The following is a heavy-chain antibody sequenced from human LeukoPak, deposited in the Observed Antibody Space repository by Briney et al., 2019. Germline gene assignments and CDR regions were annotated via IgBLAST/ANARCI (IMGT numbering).Heavy chain of an antibody. V-gene: IGHV3-33*08. J-gene: IGHJ4*02. D-gene: IGHD3-22*01. CDR2: IWYDGSNK. CDR3: ARDKAYYYDSSGYSGSH. Sequence: PGRSLRLSCAASGFTFSSYGMHWVRQAPGKGLEWVAVIWYDGSNKYYADSVKGRFTISGDNSKNTLYLQMNSLRAEDTAVYYCARDKAYYYDSSGYSGSHWGQGTLVTVSS. CDR1: GFTFSSYG.